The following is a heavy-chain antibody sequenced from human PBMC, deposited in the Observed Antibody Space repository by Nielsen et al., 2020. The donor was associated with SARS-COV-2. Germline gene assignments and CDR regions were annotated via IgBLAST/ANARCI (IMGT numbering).Heavy chain of an antibody. CDR1: GYTFTTYY. CDR2: INPSGGSK. V-gene: IGHV1-46*01. J-gene: IGHJ6*02. CDR3: ARGTGYDMDV. D-gene: IGHD1-1*01. Sequence: ASVKVSCKASGYTFTTYYMHWVRQAPGQGLEWMGLINPSGGSKSYAQKFQGRVTMTRDTSTSTVYMELSTLRSEDTAVYYCARGTGYDMDVWGQGTTVTVSS.